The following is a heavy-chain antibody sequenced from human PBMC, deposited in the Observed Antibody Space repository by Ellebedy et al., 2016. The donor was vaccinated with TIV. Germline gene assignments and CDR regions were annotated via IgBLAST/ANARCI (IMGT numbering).Heavy chain of an antibody. V-gene: IGHV4-34*01. Sequence: SETLSLTXAVYGGSFGAYYWGWIRQPPGKGLEWIGNIYHSGRTYYNPSLKSRVTISVDTSKNQFSLKLNSVTAADTAVYYCARGDLVSDYWGQGNLVTVSS. CDR3: ARGDLVSDY. CDR2: IYHSGRT. CDR1: GGSFGAYY. J-gene: IGHJ4*02. D-gene: IGHD2-8*01.